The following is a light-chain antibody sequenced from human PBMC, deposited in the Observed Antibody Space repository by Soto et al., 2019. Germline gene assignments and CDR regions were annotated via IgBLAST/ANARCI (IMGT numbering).Light chain of an antibody. CDR2: KAS. J-gene: IGKJ1*01. CDR1: QSISSW. V-gene: IGKV1-5*03. CDR3: QQYNSYSRT. Sequence: DIQMTQSPSTLSASVGDRVTITCRTSQSISSWLAWYQQKPGKAPNLLIYKASNLESGVPSRFSGSGSGTEFTLTISRLQPDDFATYYCQQYNSYSRTFGQGTKVEVK.